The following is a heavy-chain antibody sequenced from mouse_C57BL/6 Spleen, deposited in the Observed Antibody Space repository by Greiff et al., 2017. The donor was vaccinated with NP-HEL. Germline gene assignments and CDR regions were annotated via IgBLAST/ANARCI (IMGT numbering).Heavy chain of an antibody. CDR2: IYPGDGDT. J-gene: IGHJ1*03. Sequence: QVQLKESGAELVKPGASVKISCKASGYAFSSYWMNWVKQRPGKGLEWIGQIYPGDGDTNYNGKFKGKATLTADKSSSTAYMQLSSLTSEDSAVYFCARPSFTTVVPYWYFDVWGTGTTVTVSS. CDR3: ARPSFTTVVPYWYFDV. D-gene: IGHD1-1*01. CDR1: GYAFSSYW. V-gene: IGHV1-80*01.